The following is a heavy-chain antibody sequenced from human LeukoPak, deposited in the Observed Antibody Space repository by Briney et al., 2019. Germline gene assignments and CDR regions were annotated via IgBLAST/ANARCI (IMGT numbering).Heavy chain of an antibody. Sequence: VRQTPGKGLEWVSATSGNGAKTYYADSVKGRFTISRDNPKNTLHLQMNSLSAEDTAVYYCARDRAYAFDIWGQGTMVTVSS. CDR3: ARDRAYAFDI. J-gene: IGHJ3*02. CDR2: TSGNGAKT. V-gene: IGHV3-23*01.